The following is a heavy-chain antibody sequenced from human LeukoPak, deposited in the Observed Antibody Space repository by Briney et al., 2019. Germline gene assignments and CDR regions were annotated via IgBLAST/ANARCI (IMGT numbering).Heavy chain of an antibody. V-gene: IGHV3-9*01. J-gene: IGHJ5*02. D-gene: IGHD6-13*01. CDR3: VRESPVAAVGRSWFDP. Sequence: GGSLRLSCAASGFTFDDYAMHWVRQAPGKGLEWVSGISWNSGSIGYADSVKGRFTISRDNAKNSLYLQMNSLRAEDTAVYYCVRESPVAAVGRSWFDPWGQGTLVTVSS. CDR1: GFTFDDYA. CDR2: ISWNSGSI.